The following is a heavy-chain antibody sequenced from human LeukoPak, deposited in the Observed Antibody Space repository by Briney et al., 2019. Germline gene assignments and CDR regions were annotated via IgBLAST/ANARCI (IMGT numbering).Heavy chain of an antibody. CDR1: GFTFSSYA. Sequence: GGSLRLSCAASGFTFSSYAMTWVRQAPGKGLEWVSVISGSGTNTDYADSVKGRFTISRDNSKNTLYLQMNSLRAGDTAVYYCAKGDLTYYDFWSGYYLPLDYWGQGTLVTVSS. CDR3: AKGDLTYYDFWSGYYLPLDY. D-gene: IGHD3-3*01. J-gene: IGHJ4*02. V-gene: IGHV3-23*01. CDR2: ISGSGTNT.